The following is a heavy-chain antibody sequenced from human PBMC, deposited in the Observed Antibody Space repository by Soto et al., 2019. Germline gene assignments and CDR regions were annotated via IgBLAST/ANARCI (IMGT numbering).Heavy chain of an antibody. D-gene: IGHD1-1*01. CDR3: ARATTTSAFSAMDV. V-gene: IGHV3-30-3*01. J-gene: IGHJ6*02. CDR1: GFTFSNNA. CDR2: ISYDGSNK. Sequence: QVQLVESGGGVVQPGRSLRLSCAASGFTFSNNAMAWVRQAPGKGLEWVAGISYDGSNKYIAESVKGRFTISRDNSKDTLFLQMNSLRAEDTAVYYCARATTTSAFSAMDVWGQGTTVTVSS.